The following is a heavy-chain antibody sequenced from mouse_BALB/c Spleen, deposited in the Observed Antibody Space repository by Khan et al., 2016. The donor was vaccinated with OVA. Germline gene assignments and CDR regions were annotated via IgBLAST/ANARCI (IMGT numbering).Heavy chain of an antibody. D-gene: IGHD2-4*01. CDR2: IWGDGST. CDR1: GFSLTGYG. CDR3: ARYDYDVGFDV. J-gene: IGHJ1*01. Sequence: VELKESGPGLVAPSQSLSITCTVSGFSLTGYGVNWVRQPPGKGLEWLGMIWGDGSTDYNSRLKSRLSISKDKSKSQVFLKMNSLQTDATARYYCARYDYDVGFDVWGAGTTVTVSS. V-gene: IGHV2-6-7*01.